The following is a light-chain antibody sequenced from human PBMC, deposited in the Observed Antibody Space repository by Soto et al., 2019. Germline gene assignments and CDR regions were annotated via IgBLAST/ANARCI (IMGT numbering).Light chain of an antibody. CDR3: QQSYTVPIT. Sequence: ELVLTQSPGTRSVSPGETATLSCRASQSVSSNLAWYQQKPGQAPRLLIYGASTRATGIPSRFSASGSGTDFTLTISSLQREDFATYYCQQSYTVPITFGQGTQLEIK. CDR1: QSVSSN. CDR2: GAS. J-gene: IGKJ5*01. V-gene: IGKV3-15*01.